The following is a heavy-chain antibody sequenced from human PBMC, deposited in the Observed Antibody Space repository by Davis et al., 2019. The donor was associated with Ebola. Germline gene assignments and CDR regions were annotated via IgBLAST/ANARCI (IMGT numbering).Heavy chain of an antibody. CDR3: ARGDSYYDPSGYYAGPEAPDH. CDR1: GGSISSGGYS. V-gene: IGHV4-30-4*07. Sequence: SETLSLTCAVSGGSISSGGYSWSWTRQPPGKGLEWIGYYYYTGSTHYNPSLKSRVTISIDTSKNQFSLQLSSVTAADTAVYYCARGDSYYDPSGYYAGPEAPDHWGQGTLVSVS. J-gene: IGHJ4*02. D-gene: IGHD3-22*01. CDR2: YYYTGST.